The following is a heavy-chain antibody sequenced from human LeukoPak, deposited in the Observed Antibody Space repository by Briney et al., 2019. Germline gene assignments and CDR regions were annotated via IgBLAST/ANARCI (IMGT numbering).Heavy chain of an antibody. CDR3: AKTLVWFGEPTPPYYFDY. D-gene: IGHD3-10*01. Sequence: GESLRLFCAASGFTFSSYAMRWVRQAPGKGLEWVSAISGSGGSTYYADSVKGRFTISRDNSKNPLYLQMNSLRAEDTAVYYCAKTLVWFGEPTPPYYFDYWGQGTLVTVSS. J-gene: IGHJ4*02. CDR1: GFTFSSYA. V-gene: IGHV3-23*01. CDR2: ISGSGGST.